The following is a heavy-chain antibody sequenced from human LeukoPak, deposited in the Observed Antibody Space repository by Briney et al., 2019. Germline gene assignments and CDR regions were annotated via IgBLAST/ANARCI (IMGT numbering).Heavy chain of an antibody. Sequence: AASVRVSCKASGYSFTRYGISWVRQAPGQGLEWMGWISGSNGNTNYAQKFQGRVTMTTDTSTGTAYMDLRNLRFDDTAVYFCARSGRGTYYYIDLWGQGTLVTVSS. CDR2: ISGSNGNT. CDR1: GYSFTRYG. J-gene: IGHJ4*02. CDR3: ARSGRGTYYYIDL. V-gene: IGHV1-18*01. D-gene: IGHD1-26*01.